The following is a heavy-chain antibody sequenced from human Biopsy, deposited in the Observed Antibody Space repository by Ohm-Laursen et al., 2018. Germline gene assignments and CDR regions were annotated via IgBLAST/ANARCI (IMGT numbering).Heavy chain of an antibody. CDR1: GFIFDDYA. J-gene: IGHJ4*02. Sequence: SLRLSCAASGFIFDDYAMHWVRQAPGKGLEWVSTISFNSGTIAYADSVKGRFTISRDNSKNTLYLQMNSLRVEDTAVYYCAKDWTSQYYYDSMDDYWGQGTLVTVSS. CDR3: AKDWTSQYYYDSMDDY. CDR2: ISFNSGTI. V-gene: IGHV3-9*01. D-gene: IGHD3-22*01.